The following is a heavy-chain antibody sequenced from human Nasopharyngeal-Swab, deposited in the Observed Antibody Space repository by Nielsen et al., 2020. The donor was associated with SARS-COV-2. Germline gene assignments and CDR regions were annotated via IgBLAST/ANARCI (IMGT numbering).Heavy chain of an antibody. Sequence: SETLSLTCTVSGGSISSSSYYWGWIRQPPGKGLEWIGSIYYSGSTYYNPSLKSRVTISVDTSKNQFSLKLSSVTAADTAVYYCARRVGSTLDYGGQGTLVTVSS. V-gene: IGHV4-39*01. D-gene: IGHD2-2*01. CDR2: IYYSGST. J-gene: IGHJ4*02. CDR3: ARRVGSTLDY. CDR1: GGSISSSSYY.